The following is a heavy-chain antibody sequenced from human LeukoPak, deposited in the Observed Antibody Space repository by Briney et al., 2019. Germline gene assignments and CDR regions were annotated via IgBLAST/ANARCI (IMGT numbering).Heavy chain of an antibody. CDR3: ARGRSGLAAAGTYDY. J-gene: IGHJ4*02. CDR1: GYTFTGSD. CDR2: INPNSGRT. Sequence: WASVKVSCKASGYTFTGSDINWVRQAAGQGLEWMGWINPNSGRTGYAQKFQGRVTMTANTSISTAYMELSSLRFYDTAVYYCARGRSGLAAAGTYDYWGQGTLITVSS. D-gene: IGHD6-13*01. V-gene: IGHV1-8*01.